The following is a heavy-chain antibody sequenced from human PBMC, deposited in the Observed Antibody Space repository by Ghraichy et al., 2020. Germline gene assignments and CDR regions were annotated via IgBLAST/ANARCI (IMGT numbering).Heavy chain of an antibody. CDR3: ARDPHTVTTRNWYFDL. V-gene: IGHV3-21*01. CDR1: GFTFSSYS. CDR2: ISTSSNYI. J-gene: IGHJ2*01. Sequence: GESLNISCAASGFTFSSYSMNWVRQAPGKGLEWVSSISTSSNYIYYADSMKGRFTISRDNAKNSLYLQMDSLRAEDTAVYYCARDPHTVTTRNWYFDLWGRGTLVTVSS. D-gene: IGHD4-17*01.